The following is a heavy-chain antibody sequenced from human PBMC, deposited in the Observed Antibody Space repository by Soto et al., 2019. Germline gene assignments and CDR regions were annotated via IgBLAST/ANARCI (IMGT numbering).Heavy chain of an antibody. CDR2: INPSGGST. CDR1: GYTFTSYY. V-gene: IGHV1-46*01. CDR3: ARAPFDSSGYYDTFDAFDI. D-gene: IGHD3-22*01. Sequence: GASVKVSCKAPGYTFTSYYMHWVRQAPGQGLEWKGIINPSGGSTSYAQKFQGRVTMTRDTSTSTVYMELSSLRSEDTAVYYCARAPFDSSGYYDTFDAFDIWGQGTMVTVSS. J-gene: IGHJ3*02.